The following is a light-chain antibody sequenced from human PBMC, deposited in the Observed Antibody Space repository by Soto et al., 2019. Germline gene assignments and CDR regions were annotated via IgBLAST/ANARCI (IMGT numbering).Light chain of an antibody. CDR3: QQYGSSPPWT. CDR2: GAS. V-gene: IGKV3-20*01. CDR1: QSVSSSY. Sequence: EIVLTQSPGTLSLSPGERATLSCRASQSVSSSYLAWYQQKPGQAPRLLLYGASSRATGIPDRFSGSGSGTDSTLTISRLEPEDFAVYYCQQYGSSPPWTFGQGTKVDIK. J-gene: IGKJ1*01.